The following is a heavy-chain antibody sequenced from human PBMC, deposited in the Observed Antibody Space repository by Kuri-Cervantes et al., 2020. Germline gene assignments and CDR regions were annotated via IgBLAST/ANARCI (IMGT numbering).Heavy chain of an antibody. CDR3: AKDISDFWSGPSPYAFDI. J-gene: IGHJ3*02. V-gene: IGHV3-23*01. CDR2: ISGSGGST. D-gene: IGHD3-3*01. CDR1: GFTFGDYA. Sequence: GGSLRLSCTASGFTFGDYAMSWFRQAPGKGLEWVSAISGSGGSTYYADSVKGRFTISRDNSKNTLYLQMNSLRAEDTALYYCAKDISDFWSGPSPYAFDIWGQGTMVTVSS.